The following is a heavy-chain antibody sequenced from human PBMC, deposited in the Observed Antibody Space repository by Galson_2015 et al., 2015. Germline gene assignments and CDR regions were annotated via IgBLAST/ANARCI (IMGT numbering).Heavy chain of an antibody. CDR3: AREGVTSSFFDY. Sequence: SLRLSCAASGFIFSNNAMHWVRQAPGKGLEYVSAISDNGGSTYYANSVKGRFTISRENSKSTLYLQMGSLRPEDMAVYYCAREGVTSSFFDYWGQGTLVTVSS. CDR2: ISDNGGST. V-gene: IGHV3-64*01. D-gene: IGHD3-10*01. CDR1: GFIFSNNA. J-gene: IGHJ4*02.